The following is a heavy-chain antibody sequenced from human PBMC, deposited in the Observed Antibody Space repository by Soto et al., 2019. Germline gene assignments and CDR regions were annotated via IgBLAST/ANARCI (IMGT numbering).Heavy chain of an antibody. J-gene: IGHJ6*03. CDR1: GYTLTELS. CDR3: ARVRQLVGYFYYYMDV. Sequence: ASVKVSCKVSGYTLTELSMHWVRQAPGKGLEWMGWINPNSGGTNYAQKFQGWVTMTRDTSISTAYMELSRLRSDDTAVYYCARVRQLVGYFYYYMDVWGKGTTVTVSS. V-gene: IGHV1-2*04. CDR2: INPNSGGT. D-gene: IGHD6-6*01.